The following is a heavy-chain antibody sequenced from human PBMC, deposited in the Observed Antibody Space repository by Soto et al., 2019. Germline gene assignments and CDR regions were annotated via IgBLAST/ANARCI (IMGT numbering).Heavy chain of an antibody. CDR3: ARGCSSTSCTTPGWFDP. J-gene: IGHJ5*02. CDR2: INPNSGGT. V-gene: IGHV1-2*04. CDR1: GYTFTGYY. Sequence: QVQLVQSGAEVKKPGASVKVSCKASGYTFTGYYMHWVRQAPGQGLEWMGWINPNSGGTNYAQKFQGWVTMTRDTSISTAYMELSRLRSDDTAAYYCARGCSSTSCTTPGWFDPWGQGTLVTVSS. D-gene: IGHD2-2*01.